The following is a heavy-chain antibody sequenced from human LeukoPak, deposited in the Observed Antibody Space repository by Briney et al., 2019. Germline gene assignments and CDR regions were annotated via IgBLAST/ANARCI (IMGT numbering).Heavy chain of an antibody. V-gene: IGHV3-21*01. D-gene: IGHD2-21*01. Sequence: GGSLRLSCAASGFPSSSYIMNWVRQAPGKGLEWVSSISSGSSYIYYADSVKGRFTISRDDARNSLYLQMNSLRAEDTAVYYCASHIGDYYYYYYMDVWGKGTTVTVSS. J-gene: IGHJ6*03. CDR2: ISSGSSYI. CDR3: ASHIGDYYYYYYMDV. CDR1: GFPSSSYI.